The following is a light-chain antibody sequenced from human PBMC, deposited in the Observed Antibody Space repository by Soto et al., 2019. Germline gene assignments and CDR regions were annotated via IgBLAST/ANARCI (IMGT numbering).Light chain of an antibody. J-gene: IGLJ1*01. Sequence: QTVVTQEPSFSVSPGGTVTLTCGLSSGSVSTSYYPSWYQQTPGQAPRTLIYSTNTRSSGVPDRFSGSILGNKAALTIKGAKADDESDYYCVLYMGSGISVFVTGTKLTVL. CDR1: SGSVSTSYY. V-gene: IGLV8-61*01. CDR2: STN. CDR3: VLYMGSGISV.